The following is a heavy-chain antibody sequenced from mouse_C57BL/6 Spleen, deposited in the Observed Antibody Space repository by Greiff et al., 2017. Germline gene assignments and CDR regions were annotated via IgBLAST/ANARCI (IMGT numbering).Heavy chain of an antibody. CDR1: DYTFTSYW. CDR2: IHPNSGST. Sequence: QVQLQQPGAELVKPGASVKLSCKASDYTFTSYWMHWVKQRPGQGLEWIGMIHPNSGSTNYNEKFKSKATLTVDKSSSTAYMQLSSLTSEDSAVYYCARSRGSSGLYYAMDYWGQGTSVTVSS. V-gene: IGHV1-64*01. CDR3: ARSRGSSGLYYAMDY. D-gene: IGHD3-2*02. J-gene: IGHJ4*01.